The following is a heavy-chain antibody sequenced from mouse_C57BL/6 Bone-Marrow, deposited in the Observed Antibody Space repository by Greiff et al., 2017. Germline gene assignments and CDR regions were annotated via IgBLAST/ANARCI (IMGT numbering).Heavy chain of an antibody. CDR2: ISNGGGST. V-gene: IGHV5-12*01. J-gene: IGHJ3*01. Sequence: EVKLVESGGGLVQPGGSLKLSCAASGFTFSDYYMYWVRQTPEKRLEWVAYISNGGGSTYYPDTVKGRFTISRDNANNTLYLQMSRLKSEDTAMYYCARGIYYDAWFAYWGQGTLVTVSA. D-gene: IGHD2-4*01. CDR1: GFTFSDYY. CDR3: ARGIYYDAWFAY.